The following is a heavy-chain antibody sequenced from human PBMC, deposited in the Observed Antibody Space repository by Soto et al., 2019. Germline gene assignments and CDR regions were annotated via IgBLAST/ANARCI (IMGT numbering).Heavy chain of an antibody. CDR3: AKANANGVVGVIHAEYFQH. D-gene: IGHD3-10*01. CDR1: GFTFSSYA. Sequence: EVQLLESGGGLVQPGGSLRLSCAASGFTFSSYAMSWVRQAPGKGLEWVSAISGSGGSTYYADSVKGRFTISRDNSKNTLYLQMNSLRAEDTAVYYCAKANANGVVGVIHAEYFQHWGQGTLVTVSS. CDR2: ISGSGGST. V-gene: IGHV3-23*01. J-gene: IGHJ1*01.